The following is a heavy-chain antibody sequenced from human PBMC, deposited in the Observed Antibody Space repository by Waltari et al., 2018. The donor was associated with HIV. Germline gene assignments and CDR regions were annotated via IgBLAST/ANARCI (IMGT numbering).Heavy chain of an antibody. V-gene: IGHV3-33*01. J-gene: IGHJ4*02. CDR3: ARTPYDTSGYCFDY. CDR1: GFPLSSYG. Sequence: QVQLVESGGGVVQPGRSLRLSCSAPGFPLSSYGMHWVRQAPGKGLEGLAVVWYDGKNKYYADSVKGRFTVSRDNSKNTLFLQMNSLRVDDTAVYYCARTPYDTSGYCFDYWGQGTLVTVSS. D-gene: IGHD3-22*01. CDR2: VWYDGKNK.